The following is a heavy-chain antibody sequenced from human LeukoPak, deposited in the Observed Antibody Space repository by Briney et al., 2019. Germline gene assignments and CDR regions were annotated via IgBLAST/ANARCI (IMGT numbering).Heavy chain of an antibody. V-gene: IGHV5-10-1*01. J-gene: IGHJ2*01. Sequence: GESLKISCKGSGYSFTNYWIGWVRQMPGKGLEWMGRIDPSDSYTNYSPSFQGHVTISADKSISTAYLQWSSLKASDTAMYYCARLVENGDSLWYFDLRGRGTLVTVSS. CDR2: IDPSDSYT. CDR1: GYSFTNYW. CDR3: ARLVENGDSLWYFDL. D-gene: IGHD4-17*01.